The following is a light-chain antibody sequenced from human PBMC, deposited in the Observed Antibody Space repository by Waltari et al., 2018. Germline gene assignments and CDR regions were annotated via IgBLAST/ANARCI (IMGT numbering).Light chain of an antibody. CDR3: QHYLKLPVT. V-gene: IGKV3-20*01. Sequence: EIVLTQSPGTLSLSLGERATVSCRASQSVSRSLAWYQQTPGQAPGLLIYGASTRATGIPYRFSGSGSGTDFSLTISRLEPDDFAVYYCQHYLKLPVTFGQGTTVEI. CDR2: GAS. J-gene: IGKJ1*01. CDR1: QSVSRS.